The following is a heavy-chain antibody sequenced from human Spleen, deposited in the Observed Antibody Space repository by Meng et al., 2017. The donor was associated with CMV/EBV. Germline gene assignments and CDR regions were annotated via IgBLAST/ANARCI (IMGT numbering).Heavy chain of an antibody. CDR2: IYWNGDK. CDR1: GVSTRTRGVG. Sequence: SGVSTRTRGVGGGWIRQTPGKALDWVAIIYWNGDKRYSPSLKSRLTITKDTSKNQVVLRMSNMDTVDTGTYYCAHTYDLWSGPSFDYWGQGTLVTVSS. D-gene: IGHD3-3*01. CDR3: AHTYDLWSGPSFDY. V-gene: IGHV2-5*01. J-gene: IGHJ4*02.